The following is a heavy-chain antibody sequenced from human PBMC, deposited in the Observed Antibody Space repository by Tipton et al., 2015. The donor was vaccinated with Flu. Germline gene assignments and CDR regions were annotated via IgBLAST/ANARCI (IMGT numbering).Heavy chain of an antibody. V-gene: IGHV6-1*01. CDR2: TYYRSKWYN. D-gene: IGHD6-19*01. Sequence: QLVQSGAEVKPSQTLSLTCAISGDSVSSNSAAWNWIRQSPSRGLEWLGRTYYRSKWYNDYAVSVKSRITINPDTSKNQFSLQLNSVTPEDTAVYYCARGTHSSGWPAYNWFDPWGQGTLVTVSS. J-gene: IGHJ5*02. CDR1: GDSVSSNSAA. CDR3: ARGTHSSGWPAYNWFDP.